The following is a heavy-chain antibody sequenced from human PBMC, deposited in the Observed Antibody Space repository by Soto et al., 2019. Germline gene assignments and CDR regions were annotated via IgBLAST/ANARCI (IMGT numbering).Heavy chain of an antibody. V-gene: IGHV3-21*01. D-gene: IGHD1-26*01. CDR3: VRDEGIVGATSACDI. CDR2: INGRSNYI. J-gene: IGHJ3*02. CDR1: GFTFSTYS. Sequence: EVQLVESGGGLVKRGGSLKLSCAAAGFTFSTYSMNWVRQAPGKGLEWVSSINGRSNYIYYADSVKGRFTISRDNAKNSLYLEMDSLRAEDTAVYCCVRDEGIVGATSACDIWGQGTMVTVSS.